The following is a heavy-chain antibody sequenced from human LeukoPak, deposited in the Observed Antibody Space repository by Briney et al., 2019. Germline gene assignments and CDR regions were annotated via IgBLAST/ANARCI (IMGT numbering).Heavy chain of an antibody. Sequence: PGGSLRLSCAASGFTFSSYAMSWVRQAPGKGLEWVSAISGSGGNTYYADSVKGRFTISRDNSKNTLYLQMNSLRAEDTAVYYCAKDLGVLRYFDTPNFDYWGQGTLVTVSS. J-gene: IGHJ4*02. CDR1: GFTFSSYA. V-gene: IGHV3-23*01. CDR2: ISGSGGNT. D-gene: IGHD3-9*01. CDR3: AKDLGVLRYFDTPNFDY.